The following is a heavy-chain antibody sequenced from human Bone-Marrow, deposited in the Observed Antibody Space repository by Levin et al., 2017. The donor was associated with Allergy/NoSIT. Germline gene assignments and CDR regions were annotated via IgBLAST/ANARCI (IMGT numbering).Heavy chain of an antibody. D-gene: IGHD3-22*01. CDR2: ISSSGSTI. CDR1: GFTFSDYY. V-gene: IGHV3-11*01. Sequence: GESLKISCAASGFTFSDYYMSWIRQAPGKGLEWVSYISSSGSTIYYADSVKGRFTISRDNAKNSLYLQMNSLRAEDTAVYYCAREEVDYYDSSGYSDYWGQGTLVTVSS. J-gene: IGHJ4*02. CDR3: AREEVDYYDSSGYSDY.